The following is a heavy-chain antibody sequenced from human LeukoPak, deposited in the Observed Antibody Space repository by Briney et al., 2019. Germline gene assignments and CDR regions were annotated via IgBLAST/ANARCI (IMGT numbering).Heavy chain of an antibody. CDR2: IYPGDSDT. V-gene: IGHV5-51*01. CDR3: ARLQGIEMATIRWFDP. Sequence: GESLKISCKGSGYSFTSYWIGWVRQMPGKGLEWMGIIYPGDSDTRYSPSFRGQVTISADKSISTAYLQWSSLKASDTAMYYCARLQGIEMATIRWFDPWGQGTLVTVSS. D-gene: IGHD5-24*01. J-gene: IGHJ5*02. CDR1: GYSFTSYW.